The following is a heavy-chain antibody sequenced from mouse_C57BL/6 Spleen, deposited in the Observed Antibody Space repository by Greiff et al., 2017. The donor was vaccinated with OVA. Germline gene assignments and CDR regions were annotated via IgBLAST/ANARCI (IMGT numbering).Heavy chain of an antibody. CDR2: LYPGSGST. CDR1: GYTFTSYW. J-gene: IGHJ4*01. Sequence: VQLQQPGAELVKPGASVKMSCKASGYTFTSYWITWVKQRPGQGLEWIGDLYPGSGSTNYNEKFKSKATLTVDTSSSTAYMQLSSLTSEDSAVYYCARSPLLLPHAMDYWGQGTSVTVSS. CDR3: ARSPLLLPHAMDY. V-gene: IGHV1-55*01. D-gene: IGHD1-1*01.